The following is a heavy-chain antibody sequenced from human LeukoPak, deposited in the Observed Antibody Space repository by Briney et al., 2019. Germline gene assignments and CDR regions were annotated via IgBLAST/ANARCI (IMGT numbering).Heavy chain of an antibody. D-gene: IGHD6-19*01. J-gene: IGHJ1*01. CDR3: ATGYSSGWYFYFQH. Sequence: GGTLRLSCAASGFTFRNYGMSWVRQTPGKGLEWVSVISGSGGTSYYTDSAKGRFTISRDNAKNSLSLRMNSLSAEDTAVYYCATGYSSGWYFYFQHWGQGSLVSVSS. CDR1: GFTFRNYG. V-gene: IGHV3-23*01. CDR2: ISGSGGTS.